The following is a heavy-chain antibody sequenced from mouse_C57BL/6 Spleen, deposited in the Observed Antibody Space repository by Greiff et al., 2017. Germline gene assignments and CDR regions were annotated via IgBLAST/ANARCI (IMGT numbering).Heavy chain of an antibody. CDR1: GFSFTSYA. D-gene: IGHD1-1*01. V-gene: IGHV2-9-1*01. CDR3: ARVGDYGSSSNYFDD. J-gene: IGHJ2*01. Sequence: VQVVESGPGLVAPSQSLSITCTVSGFSFTSYAISWVRQPPGKGLEWLGVIWTGGGTHYNSALKSRLSISKDNSKVQVFLKMNSLQTDDTARYYCARVGDYGSSSNYFDDWGQGPTLTVSS. CDR2: IWTGGGT.